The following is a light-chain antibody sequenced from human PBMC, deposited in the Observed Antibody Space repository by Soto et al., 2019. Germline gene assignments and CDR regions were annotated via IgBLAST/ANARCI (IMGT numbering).Light chain of an antibody. V-gene: IGLV2-11*01. CDR3: CSYAGSYTYV. CDR2: DVS. CDR1: SSDVGGYNY. J-gene: IGLJ1*01. Sequence: QSALTQPRSVSGSPGQSVTISCTGTSSDVGGYNYVSWYQQHPGKAPKLMIYDVSKRPSGVPDRFSGSKSGNTASLTISGHQAEDEADYYCCSYAGSYTYVFGSGTKVIVL.